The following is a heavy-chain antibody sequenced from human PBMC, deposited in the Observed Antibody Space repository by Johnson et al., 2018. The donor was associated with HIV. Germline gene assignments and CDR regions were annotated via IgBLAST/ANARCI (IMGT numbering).Heavy chain of an antibody. V-gene: IGHV3-30*02. CDR2: MRYDGSNN. J-gene: IGHJ3*02. CDR3: AKDQWSSSWTNDAFDI. CDR1: GFSFSSYG. D-gene: IGHD6-13*01. Sequence: QVQLVESGGGVVQPGGSLRLSCATSGFSFSSYGMYWVHQAPGKGLEWVSFMRYDGSNNCFVDSVKGRFTISRDNSKNTLYLQMNSLRAEDTAVYYCAKDQWSSSWTNDAFDIWGQGTMVTVSS.